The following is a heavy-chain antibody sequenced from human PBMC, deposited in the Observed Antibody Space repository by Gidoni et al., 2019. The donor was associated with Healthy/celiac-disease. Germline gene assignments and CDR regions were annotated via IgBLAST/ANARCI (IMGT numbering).Heavy chain of an antibody. D-gene: IGHD6-13*01. J-gene: IGHJ4*02. V-gene: IGHV1-46*01. CDR2: INPSGGST. CDR3: ARVRQHPPFTRSENFDY. Sequence: VQSGAEVKKPGASVKVSCKASGYTFTSYYMHWVRQAPGQGLEWMGIINPSGGSTSYAQKFQGRVTMTRDTSTSTVYMELSSLRSEDTAVYYCARVRQHPPFTRSENFDYWGQGTLVTVSS. CDR1: GYTFTSYY.